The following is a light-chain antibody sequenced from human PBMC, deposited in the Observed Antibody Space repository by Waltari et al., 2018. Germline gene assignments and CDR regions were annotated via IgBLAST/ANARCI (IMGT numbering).Light chain of an antibody. CDR3: QKYDRLPAT. Sequence: CRPRRSVGRYRAWYQHKPGQAPRLLGDGSSSRTTGIPNRFSGSGSGEDVSLNISRLEPEDFAEYFCQKYDRLPATFGQGTKVEIK. V-gene: IGKV3-20*01. J-gene: IGKJ1*01. CDR1: RSVGRY. CDR2: GSS.